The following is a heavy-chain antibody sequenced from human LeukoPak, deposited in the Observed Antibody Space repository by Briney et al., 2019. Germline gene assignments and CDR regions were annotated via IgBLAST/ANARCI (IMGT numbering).Heavy chain of an antibody. Sequence: SETLSLTCTVSGGSISSYYWSWIRQPPGKGLEWIGYIYYSGSTYYNPSLKSRVTISVDTSKNQFSLKLSSVTAADTAVYYCARDSSCPHLRSGGSCYYYYGMDVWGQGTTVTVSS. J-gene: IGHJ6*02. CDR3: ARDSSCPHLRSGGSCYYYYGMDV. CDR2: IYYSGST. CDR1: GGSISSYY. V-gene: IGHV4-59*12. D-gene: IGHD2-15*01.